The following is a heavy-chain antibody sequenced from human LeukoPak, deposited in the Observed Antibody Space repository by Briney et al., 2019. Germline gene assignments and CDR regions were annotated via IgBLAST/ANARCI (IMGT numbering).Heavy chain of an antibody. J-gene: IGHJ2*01. CDR1: GFTFSDYY. V-gene: IGHV3-11*01. CDR3: ARVATIFGVVIIPYWYFDL. D-gene: IGHD3-3*01. Sequence: GGSLRLSCAASGFTFSDYYMSWIRQAPGKGLEWVSYISTSGSTTYYADSVKGRFTISRDNAKNSLFLQMNSLRAEDTAVYYCARVATIFGVVIIPYWYFDLWGRGTLVTVSS. CDR2: ISTSGSTT.